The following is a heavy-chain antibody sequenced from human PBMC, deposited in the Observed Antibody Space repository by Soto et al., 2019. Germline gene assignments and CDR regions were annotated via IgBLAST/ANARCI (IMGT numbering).Heavy chain of an antibody. D-gene: IGHD3-10*01. CDR2: IYSGSTT. CDR1: GLSVGNNY. J-gene: IGHJ4*02. CDR3: ARGYWLQGYGAGTYFGY. V-gene: IGHV3-66*01. Sequence: EVQLVESGGGVVQPGGSLRLSCAASGLSVGNNYMSWVRQAPGKGLEWVSVIYSGSTTHYADSVKGRFSISRDSSSNTVYLQMNSLRVEDTAVYHCARGYWLQGYGAGTYFGYWGQGTLVTVSS.